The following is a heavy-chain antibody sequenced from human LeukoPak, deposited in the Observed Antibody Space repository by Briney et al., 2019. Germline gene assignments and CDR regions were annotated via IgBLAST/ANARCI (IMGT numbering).Heavy chain of an antibody. CDR1: GGSISSGDYY. D-gene: IGHD2-15*01. CDR2: IYYSGST. Sequence: PSQTLSLTCTVSGGSISSGDYYWSWIRQPPGEGLEWIGYIYYSGSTYYNPSLKSRVTISVDTSKNQFSLKLSSVTAADTAVYYCARVKTSLGYCSGGSCYSPADYWGQGTLVTVSS. V-gene: IGHV4-30-4*01. J-gene: IGHJ4*02. CDR3: ARVKTSLGYCSGGSCYSPADY.